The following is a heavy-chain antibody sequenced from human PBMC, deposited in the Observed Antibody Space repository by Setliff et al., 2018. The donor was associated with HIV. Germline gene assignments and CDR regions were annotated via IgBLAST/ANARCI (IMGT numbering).Heavy chain of an antibody. CDR2: INPGSGNT. Sequence: AASVKVSCKASGCTFSTYSIHWVRQAPGQRLEWMGWINPGSGNTQYSQKLQGRITITRDSSASTVYLELSSLRFEDTAVYYCARVYCSGGACYSLNSWGQGALVTVSS. CDR1: GCTFSTYS. V-gene: IGHV1-3*01. D-gene: IGHD2-15*01. J-gene: IGHJ4*02. CDR3: ARVYCSGGACYSLNS.